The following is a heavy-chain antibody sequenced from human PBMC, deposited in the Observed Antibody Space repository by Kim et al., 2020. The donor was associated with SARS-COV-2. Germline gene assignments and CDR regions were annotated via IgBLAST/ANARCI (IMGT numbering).Heavy chain of an antibody. V-gene: IGHV4-61*02. CDR1: GGSISSGSYY. CDR3: ARKRAYSGYDLFDY. D-gene: IGHD5-12*01. CDR2: IYTSGST. J-gene: IGHJ4*02. Sequence: SETLSLTCTVSGGSISSGSYYWSWIRQPAGKGLEWIGRIYTSGSTNYNPSLKSRVTISVDTSKNQFSLQLSSVTAADTAVYYCARKRAYSGYDLFDYWGQGTLVTVSS.